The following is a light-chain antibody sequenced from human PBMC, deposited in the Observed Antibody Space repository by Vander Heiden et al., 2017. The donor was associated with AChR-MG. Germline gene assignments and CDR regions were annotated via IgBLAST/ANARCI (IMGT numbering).Light chain of an antibody. CDR2: QKD. Sequence: SYKLTQPPPVPVSPGQTATITCAGDNLGDKYVSWYQQRPGQPPLLVIYQKDKRPSGIPQLFSGSNSGNTATLTISGTQSVDEADFFCQAWDSRSNWVFGGGTKLTVL. V-gene: IGLV3-1*01. J-gene: IGLJ3*02. CDR3: QAWDSRSNWV. CDR1: NLGDKY.